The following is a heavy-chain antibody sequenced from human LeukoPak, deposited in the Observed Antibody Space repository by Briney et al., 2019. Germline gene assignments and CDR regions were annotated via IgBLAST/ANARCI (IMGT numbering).Heavy chain of an antibody. CDR2: INHSGST. Sequence: AETLTLTCAVYGGCFSGYYWSWIRQAPGKGLEWMGEINHSGSTNYSPSLKSRVTISVDTSKNQYSLKLSSVTAADTAVYYCSVAYCGGDCYSDYWGEETLVPVSS. D-gene: IGHD2-21*02. V-gene: IGHV4-34*01. CDR1: GGCFSGYY. J-gene: IGHJ4*02. CDR3: SVAYCGGDCYSDY.